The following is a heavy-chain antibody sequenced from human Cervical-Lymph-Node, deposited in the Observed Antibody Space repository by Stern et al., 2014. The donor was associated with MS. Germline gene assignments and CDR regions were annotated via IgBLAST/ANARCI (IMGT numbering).Heavy chain of an antibody. D-gene: IGHD2-21*01. CDR3: ARDPAVLIQGSYYGMDV. CDR2: ITPLFGTT. J-gene: IGHJ6*02. Sequence: QVQLVQSGAEVKKPGSSVKVSCKASGGSFSTFAITWVRQAPGQGLEWMAGITPLFGTTNFAHKFQGRVTLTADTSTNTVYMELSSLRSDDTAVYYCARDPAVLIQGSYYGMDVWGQGTTVIVS. CDR1: GGSFSTFA. V-gene: IGHV1-69*06.